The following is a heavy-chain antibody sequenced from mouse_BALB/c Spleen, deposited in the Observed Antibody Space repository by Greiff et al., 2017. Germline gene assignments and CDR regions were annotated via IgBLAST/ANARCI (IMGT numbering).Heavy chain of an antibody. CDR1: GFTFSDYY. CDR2: ISDGGSYT. V-gene: IGHV5-4*02. CDR3: ARDFDLAWFAY. Sequence: EVKLMESGGGLVKPGGSLKLSCAASGFTFSDYYMYWVRQTPEKRLEWVATISDGGSYTYYPDSVKGRFTISRDNAKNNLYLQMSSLKSEDTAMYYCARDFDLAWFAYWGQGTLVTVSA. J-gene: IGHJ3*01.